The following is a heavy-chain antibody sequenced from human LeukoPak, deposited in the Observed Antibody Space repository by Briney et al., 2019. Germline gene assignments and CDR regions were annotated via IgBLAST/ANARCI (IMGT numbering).Heavy chain of an antibody. CDR1: GGSISSYF. CDR2: IYTSGST. D-gene: IGHD2-2*02. V-gene: IGHV4-4*07. J-gene: IGHJ4*02. CDR3: ARDGGLYNFDY. Sequence: SETLSLTCAVSGGSISSYFWSWIRQPAGKGLEWIGHIYTSGSTNYNPSLKSRVTMSVDTSKNQFFLKLSSVTAADTAVYYCARDGGLYNFDYWGQGTLVTVSS.